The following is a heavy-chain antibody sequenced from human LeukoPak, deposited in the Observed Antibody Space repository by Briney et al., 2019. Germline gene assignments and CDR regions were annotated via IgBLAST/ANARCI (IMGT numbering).Heavy chain of an antibody. J-gene: IGHJ5*02. CDR3: ARGFGEYYYDSSGYYYDWFDP. CDR1: GGSISSGDYY. D-gene: IGHD3-22*01. V-gene: IGHV4-30-4*01. CDR2: IYYSGST. Sequence: PSQTLSLTCTVSGGSISSGDYYWSWIRQPPGKGLEWIGYIYYSGSTYYNPSLKSRVTTSVDTSKNQFSLKLSSVTAADTAVYYCARGFGEYYYDSSGYYYDWFDPWGQGTLVTVSS.